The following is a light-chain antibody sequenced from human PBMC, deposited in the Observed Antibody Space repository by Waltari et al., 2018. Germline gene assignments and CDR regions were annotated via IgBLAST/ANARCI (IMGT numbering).Light chain of an antibody. CDR2: WAS. Sequence: DIVMTQSPDSLALSLGERATLHCKSSQSVLYSSNNKNYLAWYQQKPGQPPKLLISWASTRESGVPDRFSGSGSGTDFTLTISSLQAEDVAVYYCQQYYSTGYTFGQGTKLEIK. J-gene: IGKJ2*01. CDR1: QSVLYSSNNKNY. V-gene: IGKV4-1*01. CDR3: QQYYSTGYT.